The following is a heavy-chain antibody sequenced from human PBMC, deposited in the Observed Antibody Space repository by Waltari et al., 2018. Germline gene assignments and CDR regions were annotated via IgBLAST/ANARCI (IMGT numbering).Heavy chain of an antibody. CDR2: INHSGST. CDR3: ASTPAAGSDY. CDR1: GGSFSGYY. V-gene: IGHV4-34*01. D-gene: IGHD6-13*01. J-gene: IGHJ4*02. Sequence: QVQLQQWGAGLLKPSETLSLTCAVYGGSFSGYYWSWIRQPPGKGLEWIGEINHSGSTNYNPSLKSRVTIAVDTSKNQFSLKLSSVTAADTAVYYCASTPAAGSDYWGQGTLVTVSS.